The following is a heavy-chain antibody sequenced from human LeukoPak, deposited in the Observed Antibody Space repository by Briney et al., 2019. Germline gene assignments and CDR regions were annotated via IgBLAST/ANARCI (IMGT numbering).Heavy chain of an antibody. CDR2: ISWNSGSV. V-gene: IGHV3-9*01. CDR3: AKDFDCSSTSCYSD. CDR1: GFTFDDYA. Sequence: GGSLRLSCAASGFTFDDYAMHWVRHAPGKGLEWVSGISWNSGSVGYADSVKGRFTISRDNAKNSLYLQMNSLRAEDTALYYCAKDFDCSSTSCYSDWGQGTLVTVSS. J-gene: IGHJ4*02. D-gene: IGHD2-2*01.